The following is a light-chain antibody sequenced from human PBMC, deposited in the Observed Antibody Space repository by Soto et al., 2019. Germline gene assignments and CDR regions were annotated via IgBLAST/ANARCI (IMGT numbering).Light chain of an antibody. CDR2: EVS. J-gene: IGLJ1*01. CDR1: NSDVGIYDF. Sequence: QSVLTQPASVSGTPGQSITISCTGSNSDVGIYDFVSWYQHHPGRAPKLIVSEVSHRPSGVSNRFSGSKSGNTASLTISGLQSAHEADYYCISYTSDDVRYVFGTGTKLTVL. CDR3: ISYTSDDVRYV. V-gene: IGLV2-14*01.